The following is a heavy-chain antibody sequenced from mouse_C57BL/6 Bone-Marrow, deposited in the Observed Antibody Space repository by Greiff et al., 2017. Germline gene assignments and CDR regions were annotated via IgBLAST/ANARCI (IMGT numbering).Heavy chain of an antibody. CDR1: GYTFTDYN. CDR2: INPNNGGT. CDR3: ARLRSSYFYYFDY. D-gene: IGHD1-1*01. V-gene: IGHV1-22*01. J-gene: IGHJ2*01. Sequence: DVQLQESGPELVKPGASVKMSCKASGYTFTDYNMHWVKQSHGKSLEWIGYINPNNGGTSYNQKFKGKATLTVNKSSSTAYMELRSLTSEDSAVYYCARLRSSYFYYFDYWGQGTTLTVSS.